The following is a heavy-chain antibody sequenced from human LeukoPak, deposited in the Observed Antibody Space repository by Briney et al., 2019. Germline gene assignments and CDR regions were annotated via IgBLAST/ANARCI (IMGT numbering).Heavy chain of an antibody. Sequence: SQTLSLTCAVSGGSISSGGYSWSWIRQPPGKGLEWIGYIYHSGSTYYNPSLKSRVTISVDRSKNQFSLKLSSVTAADTAVYYCARGIFDFWSGYLHWFDPWGQGTLVTVSS. D-gene: IGHD3-3*01. CDR3: ARGIFDFWSGYLHWFDP. CDR2: IYHSGST. V-gene: IGHV4-30-2*01. J-gene: IGHJ5*02. CDR1: GGSISSGGYS.